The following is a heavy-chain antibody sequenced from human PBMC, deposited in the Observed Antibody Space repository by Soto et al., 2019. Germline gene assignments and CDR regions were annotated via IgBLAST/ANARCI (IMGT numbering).Heavy chain of an antibody. CDR1: GDSLNNFY. J-gene: IGHJ6*02. Sequence: SGTPFLTCTVSGDSLNNFYWRLVRQPPGKGLEWIGYIHYSGSTNYNPSLKSRLTISADTSKRQFFLKLSSVTAADTAVYYCARALSAYYYYGLDVWGQGTTVTVSS. CDR2: IHYSGST. CDR3: ARALSAYYYYGLDV. V-gene: IGHV4-59*08. D-gene: IGHD3-16*02.